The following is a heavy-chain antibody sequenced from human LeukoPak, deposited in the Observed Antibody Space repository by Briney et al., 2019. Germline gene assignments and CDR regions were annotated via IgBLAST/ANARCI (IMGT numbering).Heavy chain of an antibody. V-gene: IGHV1-69*04. CDR3: ASLSGSYSYYFDY. Sequence: GASVKVSCKASGYTFTSYGISWVRQAPGQGLEWMGRIIPILGIANYAQKFQGRVTITADKSTSTAYMELSSLRSEDTAVYYCASLSGSYSYYFDYWGQGTLVTVSS. CDR2: IIPILGIA. CDR1: GYTFTSYG. D-gene: IGHD1-26*01. J-gene: IGHJ4*02.